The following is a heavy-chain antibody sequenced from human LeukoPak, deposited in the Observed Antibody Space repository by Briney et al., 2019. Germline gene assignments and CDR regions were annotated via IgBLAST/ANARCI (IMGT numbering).Heavy chain of an antibody. CDR1: GYSISSGYY. CDR2: MYHSGST. J-gene: IGHJ4*02. Sequence: LSETLSLTCAVSGYSISSGYYWGWIRQPPGKGLDWIASMYHSGSTYYNPSLKSRVTISVDTSKNQFSLRLSSVTAADTAVYYCAKQGPTVVTHFDSWGQGTLVTVSS. CDR3: AKQGPTVVTHFDS. V-gene: IGHV4-38-2*01. D-gene: IGHD4-23*01.